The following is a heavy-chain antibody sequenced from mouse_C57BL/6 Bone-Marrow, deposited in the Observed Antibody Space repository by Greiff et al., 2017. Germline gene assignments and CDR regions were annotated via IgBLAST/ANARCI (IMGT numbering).Heavy chain of an antibody. Sequence: EVQVVESEGGLVQPGSSMKLSCTASGFTFSDYYMAWVRQVPEKGLEWVANINYDGSSTYYLDSLKSRFIISRDNAKNILYLQMSSLKSEDTATYYCARVRYYGSSYWYFDVWGTGTTVTVSS. D-gene: IGHD1-1*01. J-gene: IGHJ1*03. CDR3: ARVRYYGSSYWYFDV. V-gene: IGHV5-16*01. CDR2: INYDGSST. CDR1: GFTFSDYY.